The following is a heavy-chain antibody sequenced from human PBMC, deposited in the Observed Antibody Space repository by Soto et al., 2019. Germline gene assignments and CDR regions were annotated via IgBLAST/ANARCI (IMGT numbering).Heavy chain of an antibody. CDR3: ARGRPGGHCNGVTCYNFDY. V-gene: IGHV1-18*01. J-gene: IGHJ4*02. CDR2: ISADSGNT. CDR1: GYTFINYL. D-gene: IGHD2-15*01. Sequence: QVQLVQSGGEVKKPGASMKVSCKASGYTFINYLISWVRQAPGQGPEWMGWISADSGNTNYAQKFQGRVTLTTDTSTNTDYMDLRSLRSDDTATYSCARGRPGGHCNGVTCYNFDYWGQGTLVTVSS.